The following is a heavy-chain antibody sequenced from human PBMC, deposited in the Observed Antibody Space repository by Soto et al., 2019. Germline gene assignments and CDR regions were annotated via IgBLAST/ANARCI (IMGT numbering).Heavy chain of an antibody. Sequence: QVQLVQSGAEVKKPGASVKVSCKASGYTFTSYYMHWVRQAPGQGLEWMGIINPSGGSTSYAQKFQGRVTMTRDTSTSTVYMELSSLRSEDTAVYYCARSEGGGWYLQPYYYYYYGMDVWGQGTTVTVSS. CDR3: ARSEGGGWYLQPYYYYYYGMDV. CDR2: INPSGGST. J-gene: IGHJ6*02. CDR1: GYTFTSYY. D-gene: IGHD6-19*01. V-gene: IGHV1-46*01.